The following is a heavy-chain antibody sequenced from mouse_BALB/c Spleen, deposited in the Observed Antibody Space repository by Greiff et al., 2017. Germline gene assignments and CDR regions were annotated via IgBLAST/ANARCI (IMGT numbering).Heavy chain of an antibody. CDR3: ASAYGYERGYYFDY. V-gene: IGHV1-9*01. J-gene: IGHJ2*01. Sequence: QVQLQQSGAELMKPGASVKISCKATGYTFSSYWIEWVKQRPGHGLEWIGEILPGSGSTNYNEKFKGKATFTADTSSNTAYMQLSSLTSEDSAVYYCASAYGYERGYYFDYWGQGTTLTVSS. D-gene: IGHD2-2*01. CDR1: GYTFSSYW. CDR2: ILPGSGST.